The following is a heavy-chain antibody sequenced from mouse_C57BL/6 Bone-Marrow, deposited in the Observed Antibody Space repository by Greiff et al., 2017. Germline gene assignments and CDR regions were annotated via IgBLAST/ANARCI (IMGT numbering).Heavy chain of an antibody. CDR3: AREDTTVVATGYFDV. V-gene: IGHV5-4*01. D-gene: IGHD1-1*01. CDR1: GFTFSSYA. CDR2: ISDGGSYT. Sequence: EVQLVESGGGLVKPGGSLKLSCAASGFTFSSYAMSWVRQTPEKRLEWVATISDGGSYTYYPDNVKGRFTISRDNAKNNLYLQMSHLKSEDTAMYYCAREDTTVVATGYFDVWGTGTTVTVSS. J-gene: IGHJ1*03.